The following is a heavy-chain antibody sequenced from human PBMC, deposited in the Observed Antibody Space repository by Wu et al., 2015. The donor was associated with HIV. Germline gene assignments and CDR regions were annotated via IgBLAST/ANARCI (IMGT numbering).Heavy chain of an antibody. CDR2: IIPIFGTA. V-gene: IGHV1-69*13. CDR3: ARDIYYGSGSYYGYYYYGMDV. Sequence: QVQLVQSGAEVKKPGSSVKVSCKASGGTFSSYAISWVRQAPGQGLEWMGRIIPIFGTANYAQKFQGRVTITADESTSTAYMELSSLRSEDTAVYYCARDIYYGSGSYYGYYYYGMDVWGQGTTVTVSS. J-gene: IGHJ6*02. CDR1: GGTFSSYA. D-gene: IGHD3-10*01.